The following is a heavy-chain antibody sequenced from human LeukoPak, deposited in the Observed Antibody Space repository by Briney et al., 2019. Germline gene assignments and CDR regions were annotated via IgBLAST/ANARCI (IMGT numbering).Heavy chain of an antibody. Sequence: ASVRVSCKASGYTFTDFYLHWVRQAPGQELVWMGWINPYSGDTRYAEKFQGRVTMTRDTSNSTVYMEVNSLKSDDTAVYYCARLPVTGSGDYWGQGTLVVVSS. CDR3: ARLPVTGSGDY. D-gene: IGHD6-19*01. J-gene: IGHJ4*02. CDR1: GYTFTDFY. CDR2: INPYSGDT. V-gene: IGHV1-2*02.